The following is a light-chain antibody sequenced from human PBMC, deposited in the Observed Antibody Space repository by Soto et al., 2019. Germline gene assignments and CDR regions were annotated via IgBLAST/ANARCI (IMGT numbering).Light chain of an antibody. Sequence: QSALTQPASVSGSPGQSIAISCTGTSNDVGRYNLVSWYQHHPGKAPKVMIYEGSKRPSGVSDRFSGSKSGNTASLTISGLQADEEADYYCCSYGGDSTDVFGTGTKLTVL. CDR3: CSYGGDSTDV. CDR2: EGS. CDR1: SNDVGRYNL. V-gene: IGLV2-23*01. J-gene: IGLJ1*01.